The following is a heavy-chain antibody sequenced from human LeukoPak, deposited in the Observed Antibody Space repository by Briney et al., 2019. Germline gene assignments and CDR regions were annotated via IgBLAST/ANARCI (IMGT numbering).Heavy chain of an antibody. CDR2: IYHSGST. Sequence: SETLSLTCTVSGGSISSSSYYWGWIRQPPGKGLEWIGSIYHSGSTYYNPSLKSRVTIAVETSKNQFSLKLSSVTAADKAVYYCARHIGGRYYYYYMDVWGKGTTVTISS. V-gene: IGHV4-39*07. D-gene: IGHD2-21*01. J-gene: IGHJ6*03. CDR1: GGSISSSSYY. CDR3: ARHIGGRYYYYYMDV.